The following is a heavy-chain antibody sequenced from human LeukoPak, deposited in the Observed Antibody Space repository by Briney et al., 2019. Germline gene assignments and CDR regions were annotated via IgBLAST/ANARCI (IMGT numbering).Heavy chain of an antibody. Sequence: QPSETLSLTCAVYGGSFSGYYWSWFRQPPGKGLEWIGEINDSGSITCSPSLESRVNTSVDTSKNQFSLKLKSVTAADTAVYYCARVIDLDIRSYYLAYWGQGHRVTVSS. CDR3: ARVIDLDIRSYYLAY. V-gene: IGHV4-34*01. CDR2: INDSGSI. CDR1: GGSFSGYY. D-gene: IGHD3-9*01. J-gene: IGHJ4*02.